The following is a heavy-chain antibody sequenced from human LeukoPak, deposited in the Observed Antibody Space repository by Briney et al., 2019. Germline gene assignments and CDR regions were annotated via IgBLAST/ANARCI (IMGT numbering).Heavy chain of an antibody. CDR3: ARGRYYYDGSGVDAFSV. V-gene: IGHV3-11*01. Sequence: GGSLRLSCAASGFIFSDYYMAWIRQAPGKGLEWVSCITSSGSTMYYADSVKGRFTISRDNAKKSLYMQMNSLRAEDTAVYFCARGRYYYDGSGVDAFSVWGQGTMVTVSS. D-gene: IGHD3-22*01. CDR2: ITSSGSTM. CDR1: GFIFSDYY. J-gene: IGHJ3*01.